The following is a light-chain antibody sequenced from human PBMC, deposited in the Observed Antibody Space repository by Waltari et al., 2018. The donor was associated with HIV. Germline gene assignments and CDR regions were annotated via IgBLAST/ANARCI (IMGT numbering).Light chain of an antibody. CDR1: QSVSSY. CDR3: QQRSSWPRIT. V-gene: IGKV3-11*01. J-gene: IGKJ5*01. Sequence: EIVLTQSPATLSLSPGERATLSCRASQSVSSYLAWYQQKPGQAPRALIYDASNRAPGIPARFTASGSGTDFTLTISSLEPEDFAVYYCQQRSSWPRITFGQGTRLEIK. CDR2: DAS.